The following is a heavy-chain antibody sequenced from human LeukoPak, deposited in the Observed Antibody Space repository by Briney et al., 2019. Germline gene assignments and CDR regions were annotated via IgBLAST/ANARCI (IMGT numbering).Heavy chain of an antibody. Sequence: PGGSLRLSCAASGFSFTYYSFHWFRQTPGKGLEWVAHVASDGSYKWYADSVEGRFFTSKDNSKNMVFLEMNSLRNEDTGVYFCARDTGWSPFYWGQGTLVTVSS. J-gene: IGHJ4*02. V-gene: IGHV3-30*04. CDR2: VASDGSYK. D-gene: IGHD6-19*01. CDR1: GFSFTYYS. CDR3: ARDTGWSPFY.